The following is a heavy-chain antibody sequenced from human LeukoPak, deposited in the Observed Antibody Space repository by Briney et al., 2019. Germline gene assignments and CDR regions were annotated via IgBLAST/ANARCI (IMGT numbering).Heavy chain of an antibody. CDR1: GYTFTGYY. CDR3: ARVRRRGIAAAGTGLDY. V-gene: IGHV1-2*02. Sequence: ASVKVSCKASGYTFTGYYMHWVRQAPGQGLEWMGWINPNSGGTNYAQKFQGRVTMTRDTSISTAYMELSRLRSDDTAVYYCARVRRRGIAAAGTGLDYWGQGTLVTVSS. D-gene: IGHD6-13*01. CDR2: INPNSGGT. J-gene: IGHJ4*02.